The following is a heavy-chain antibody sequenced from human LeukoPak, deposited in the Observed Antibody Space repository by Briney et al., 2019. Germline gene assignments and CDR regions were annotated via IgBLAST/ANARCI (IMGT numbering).Heavy chain of an antibody. CDR3: ATGPPFDN. V-gene: IGHV3-23*01. CDR1: GFTFSSSA. CDR2: VSGSGDRI. J-gene: IGHJ4*01. Sequence: GGSLRLSCAASGFTFSSSALSWVRQAPGKGLEWVSAVSGSGDRIDYADSVKGRFTISRDNSKDTLFLQMSSLRAEDTAVYFCATGPPFDNWGQEPWSPSPQ.